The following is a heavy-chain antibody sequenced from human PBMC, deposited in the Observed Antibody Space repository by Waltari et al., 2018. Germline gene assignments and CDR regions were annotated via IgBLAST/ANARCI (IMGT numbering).Heavy chain of an antibody. CDR1: GATFSGYY. D-gene: IGHD3-10*01. V-gene: IGHV4-34*01. Sequence: VQLQQWGAGLLKPSETLSLTCAVYGATFSGYYWIWTRHSPGKGLEWIGEIHPSGKIPYKPSIKRRLSISGDASKIQFSLKLNSMTAADTAVYYCSRGTDAYKSGNYWGQGTLVSVSS. CDR2: IHPSGKI. CDR3: SRGTDAYKSGNY. J-gene: IGHJ4*02.